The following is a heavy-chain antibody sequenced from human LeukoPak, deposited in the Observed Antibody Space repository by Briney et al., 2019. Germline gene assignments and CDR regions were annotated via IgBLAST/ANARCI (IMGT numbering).Heavy chain of an antibody. CDR2: INQDGSEK. J-gene: IGHJ4*02. Sequence: PGGSLRLSCAASGFTFGSFAMTWVRQAPGKGLEWVANINQDGSEKYFVDFVKGRFTISRDNAKNSLYLQMNSLRAKDTAVYYCAKIARLVSYLDYWGQGILVTVSS. CDR1: GFTFGSFA. V-gene: IGHV3-7*03. D-gene: IGHD6-19*01. CDR3: AKIARLVSYLDY.